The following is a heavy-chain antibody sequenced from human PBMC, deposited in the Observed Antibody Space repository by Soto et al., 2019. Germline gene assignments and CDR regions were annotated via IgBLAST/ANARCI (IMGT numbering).Heavy chain of an antibody. CDR3: AKEGTYYYGSGSPLRYYFDY. CDR1: RFTFSNYA. Sequence: GGSLRLSCAASRFTFSNYAMSWVRQAPGKGLEWVSAISGSGGSTYYADSVKGRFTISRDNSKNTLYLQMNSLRAEDTAVYYCAKEGTYYYGSGSPLRYYFDYWGQGTLVTVSS. CDR2: ISGSGGST. J-gene: IGHJ4*02. V-gene: IGHV3-23*01. D-gene: IGHD3-10*01.